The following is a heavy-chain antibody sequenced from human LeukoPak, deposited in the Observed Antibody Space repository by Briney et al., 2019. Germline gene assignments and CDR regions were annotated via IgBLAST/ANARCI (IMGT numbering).Heavy chain of an antibody. CDR3: ARVLIGSSDYYYGMDV. J-gene: IGHJ6*02. Sequence: ASVKVSCKASGYTFIGSYIHWVRQAPGQELEWMGQINPNSGGTSFAQNFQGRVTMTRDTSIRTAYMELSRLSTDDTAVYYCARVLIGSSDYYYGMDVWGQGTTVTVSS. V-gene: IGHV1-2*06. CDR1: GYTFIGSY. CDR2: INPNSGGT. D-gene: IGHD5-18*01.